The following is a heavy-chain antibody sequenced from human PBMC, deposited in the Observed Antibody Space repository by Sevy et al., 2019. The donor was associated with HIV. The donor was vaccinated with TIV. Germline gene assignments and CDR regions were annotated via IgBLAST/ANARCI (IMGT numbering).Heavy chain of an antibody. Sequence: SETLSLTCTVPGGSISSSDYYWSWIRQPPGKGLEWIGYISYSGNTYYSPSLKSRVTISGDTSQNQFSLKLSSVTAADTAVYYCARRLYGDYSDSFDIWGQGTVVTVSS. CDR3: ARRLYGDYSDSFDI. CDR1: GGSISSSDYY. CDR2: ISYSGNT. D-gene: IGHD4-17*01. V-gene: IGHV4-30-4*01. J-gene: IGHJ3*02.